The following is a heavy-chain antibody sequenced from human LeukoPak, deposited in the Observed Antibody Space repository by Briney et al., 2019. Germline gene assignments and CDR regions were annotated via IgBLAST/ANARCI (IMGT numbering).Heavy chain of an antibody. D-gene: IGHD2-8*01. CDR2: ISSSRSYT. J-gene: IGHJ4*02. CDR3: ARGGGGMVIGDY. V-gene: IGHV3-11*06. Sequence: GGSLRLSCAAYGFIFSDYYMTWIRQAPGKGLEWVSDISSSRSYTNYADYVKGRFTISRDNAKNSLYLQMNSLRADDTAVYYCARGGGGMVIGDYWGEGTLVTVSS. CDR1: GFIFSDYY.